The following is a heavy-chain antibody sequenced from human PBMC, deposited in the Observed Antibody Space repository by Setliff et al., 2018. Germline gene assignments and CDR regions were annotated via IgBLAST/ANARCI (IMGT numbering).Heavy chain of an antibody. CDR3: ATQITMVRGVTDSHFDY. CDR1: GYTLTELS. Sequence: ASVKVSCKVSGYTLTELSMHWVRQAPGKGLEWMGGFDPEDGETIYAQKFQGRVTMTEDTSTDTAYMELSSLRSEDTAVYYCATQITMVRGVTDSHFDYWGQGSLVTVSA. D-gene: IGHD3-10*01. J-gene: IGHJ4*02. V-gene: IGHV1-24*01. CDR2: FDPEDGET.